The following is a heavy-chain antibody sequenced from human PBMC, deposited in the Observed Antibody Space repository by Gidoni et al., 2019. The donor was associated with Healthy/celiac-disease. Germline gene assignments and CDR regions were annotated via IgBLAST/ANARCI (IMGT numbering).Heavy chain of an antibody. CDR1: GASISSSSYY. CDR3: ARRGYCSGGSCYGGLGAFDI. J-gene: IGHJ3*02. D-gene: IGHD2-15*01. V-gene: IGHV4-39*01. Sequence: QLQLQESGPGLVKPSETLSLTCTVSGASISSSSYYWGWIRQPPGKGLEWIGSIYYSGSTYYNPSLKSRVTISVDTSKNQFSLKLSSVTAADTAVYYCARRGYCSGGSCYGGLGAFDIWGQGTMVTVSS. CDR2: IYYSGST.